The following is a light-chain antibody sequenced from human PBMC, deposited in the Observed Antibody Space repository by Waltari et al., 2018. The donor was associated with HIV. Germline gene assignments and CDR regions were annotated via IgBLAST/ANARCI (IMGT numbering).Light chain of an antibody. V-gene: IGLV2-11*01. CDR3: CSSTISDGVSNIFV. CDR2: VVN. J-gene: IGLJ2*01. CDR1: TPDIASHDV. Sequence: QPAQTQPHSMGGSPGQSVTISCNGTTPDIASHDVISGAWKEPGSAPIVLIYVVNKRPSGVSDRFFGSKCGTAASLTISGLQVEDECDYYFCSSTISDGVSNIFVFGGGTKVTV.